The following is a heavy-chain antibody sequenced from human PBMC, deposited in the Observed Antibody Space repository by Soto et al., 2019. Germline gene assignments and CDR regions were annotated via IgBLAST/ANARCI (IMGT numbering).Heavy chain of an antibody. Sequence: PGGSLRLSCAASGFTFSSYAMSWVRQAPGKGLEWVSAISGSGGSTYYADSVKGRFTISRDNSKNTLYLQMNSLRAEDTAVYYSANDRSIAAHTRGRNYYYRMDVWCQGSTVTVSS. CDR1: GFTFSSYA. V-gene: IGHV3-23*01. J-gene: IGHJ6*02. D-gene: IGHD6-6*01. CDR3: ANDRSIAAHTRGRNYYYRMDV. CDR2: ISGSGGST.